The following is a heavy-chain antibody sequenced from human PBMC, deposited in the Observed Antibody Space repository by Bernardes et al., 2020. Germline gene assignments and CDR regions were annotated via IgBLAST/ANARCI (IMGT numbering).Heavy chain of an antibody. D-gene: IGHD2-2*01. CDR2: ISADNGDT. J-gene: IGHJ6*04. V-gene: IGHV1-18*01. CDR3: ARDNVSRDLRYCDSNNCYDGLDV. Sequence: ASVKVSCKASGYTFSTFGISWVRQAPGQGLEWMGWISADNGDTRFPQQFQGRVTMTTDTSTSTAYMELRTLMSDDTAVYYCARDNVSRDLRYCDSNNCYDGLDVWGKGTTVTVSS. CDR1: GYTFSTFG.